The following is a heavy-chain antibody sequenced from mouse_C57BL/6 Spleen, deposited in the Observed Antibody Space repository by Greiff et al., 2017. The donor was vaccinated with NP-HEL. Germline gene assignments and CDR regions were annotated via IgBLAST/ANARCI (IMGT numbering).Heavy chain of an antibody. J-gene: IGHJ2*01. Sequence: VQLQQSGPELVKPGASVKIPCKASGYTFTDSNMDWVKQSHGKSLEWIGDINPNNGGTIYNQKFKGKATLTVDKSSSTAYMELRSLTAEDTAVDYCASNNYGSSLYYLDDWGQGTTLTVSS. CDR2: INPNNGGT. D-gene: IGHD1-1*01. V-gene: IGHV1-18*01. CDR3: ASNNYGSSLYYLDD. CDR1: GYTFTDSN.